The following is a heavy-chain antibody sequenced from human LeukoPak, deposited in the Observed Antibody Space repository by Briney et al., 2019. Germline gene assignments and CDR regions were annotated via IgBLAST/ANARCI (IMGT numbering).Heavy chain of an antibody. V-gene: IGHV1-8*01. CDR1: GYTLTSSD. CDR2: MNPNSGNT. Sequence: ASVKVSCKAFGYTLTSSDITWFRKGPGQGLEWMGWMNPNSGNTGYAQKFQGRVTMTRNTSRSTAYMELSSLRTEGTAVYYCAKSVSGWSDYWGQGTLVTVSS. D-gene: IGHD6-19*01. CDR3: AKSVSGWSDY. J-gene: IGHJ4*02.